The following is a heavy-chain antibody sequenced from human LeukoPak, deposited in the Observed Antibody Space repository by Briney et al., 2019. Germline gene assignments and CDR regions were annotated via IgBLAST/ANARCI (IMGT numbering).Heavy chain of an antibody. V-gene: IGHV3-9*01. J-gene: IGHJ4*02. CDR1: GFTFDDYA. CDR2: ISWNSGSI. Sequence: GGSLRLSCAASGFTFDDYAMHWVRQAPGKGLEWVSGISWNSGSIGYADSVKGRFTISRDNAKNSLYLQMNSLRAEDTAVYYCAKDGYSGYDLDYWGQGTLVTVSS. CDR3: AKDGYSGYDLDY. D-gene: IGHD5-12*01.